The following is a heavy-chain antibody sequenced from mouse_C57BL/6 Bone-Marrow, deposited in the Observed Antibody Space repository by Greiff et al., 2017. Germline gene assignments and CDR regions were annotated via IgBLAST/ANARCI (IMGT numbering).Heavy chain of an antibody. CDR1: GYTFTSYN. Sequence: QVQLKQSGAELVRPGASVKMSCKASGYTFTSYNMHWVKQTPRQGLEWIGAIYPGNGDTSYNQKFKGKATLTVDKSSSTAYMQLSSLTTEDSAVYVCASRRSNYPWCADWGQGTLVTVSA. J-gene: IGHJ3*01. CDR3: ASRRSNYPWCAD. CDR2: IYPGNGDT. V-gene: IGHV1-12*01. D-gene: IGHD2-5*01.